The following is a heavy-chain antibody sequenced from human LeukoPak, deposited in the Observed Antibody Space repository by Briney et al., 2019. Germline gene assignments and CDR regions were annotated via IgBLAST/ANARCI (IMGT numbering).Heavy chain of an antibody. J-gene: IGHJ5*02. V-gene: IGHV3-30*18. CDR2: ISYDGSNK. D-gene: IGHD3-22*01. CDR1: GFTFSDYY. Sequence: GGSLRLSCAASGFTFSDYYMSWIRQAPGKGLEWVAVISYDGSNKYYADSVKGRFTISRDNSKNTLYLQMNSLRAEDTAVYYCAKTPTPIVVVIPPEFDPWGQGTLVTVSS. CDR3: AKTPTPIVVVIPPEFDP.